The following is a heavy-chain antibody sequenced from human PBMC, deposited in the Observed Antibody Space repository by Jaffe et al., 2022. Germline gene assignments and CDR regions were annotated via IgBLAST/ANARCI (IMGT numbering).Heavy chain of an antibody. CDR1: GYTFTSYY. D-gene: IGHD3-10*01. J-gene: IGHJ4*02. CDR2: INPSGGST. V-gene: IGHV1-46*01. CDR3: ARDESGALWFGESISLDY. Sequence: QVQLVQSGAEVKKPGASVKVSCKASGYTFTSYYMHWVRQAPGQGLEWMGIINPSGGSTSYAQKFQGRVTMTRDTSTSTVYMELSSLRSEDTAVYYCARDESGALWFGESISLDYWGQGTLVTVSS.